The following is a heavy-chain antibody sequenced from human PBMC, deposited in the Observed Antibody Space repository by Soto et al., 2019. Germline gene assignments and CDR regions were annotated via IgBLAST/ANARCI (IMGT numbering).Heavy chain of an antibody. J-gene: IGHJ4*02. CDR2: IYFTGTT. D-gene: IGHD6-19*01. Sequence: TLSLTCTVSGHSLSSGGYYWSWIRQHPGKGLEWVGYIYFTGTTLYNPSLKSRLAISVDTSKNQFSLKLTSVTAADTAVYYCARDWGSSGWPNWGQGVLVTVSS. V-gene: IGHV4-31*03. CDR3: ARDWGSSGWPN. CDR1: GHSLSSGGYY.